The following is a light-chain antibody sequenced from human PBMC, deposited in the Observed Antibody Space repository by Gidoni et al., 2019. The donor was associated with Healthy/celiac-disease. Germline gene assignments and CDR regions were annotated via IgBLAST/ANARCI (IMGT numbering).Light chain of an antibody. CDR2: DAY. Sequence: EIVLTQSPATLSLSPGERATLSCRASQSVSSYLAWYQQKPGQAPRLLIYDAYNRATGIPARFSGSGSGTDFTLTISSLEPEDFAVYYCQQRSNWPFLTFXGXTKVEIK. CDR3: QQRSNWPFLT. V-gene: IGKV3-11*01. J-gene: IGKJ4*01. CDR1: QSVSSY.